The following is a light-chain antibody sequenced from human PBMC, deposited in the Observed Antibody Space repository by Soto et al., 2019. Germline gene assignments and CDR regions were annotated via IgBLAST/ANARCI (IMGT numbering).Light chain of an antibody. Sequence: DIVMTQSPDSLAVSLGERATINCKSSQSVLYSSKNKNYLAWYQQKPGQPPKLLIYWASTRESGVPDRFSGSGSGTDFTITISSLQAEDVAVYSCQQYYSIPFTFGPGTKVDIK. CDR1: QSVLYSSKNKNY. CDR2: WAS. J-gene: IGKJ3*01. CDR3: QQYYSIPFT. V-gene: IGKV4-1*01.